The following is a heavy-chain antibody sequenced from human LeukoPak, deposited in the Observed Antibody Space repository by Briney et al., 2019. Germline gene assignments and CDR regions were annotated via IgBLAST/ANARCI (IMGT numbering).Heavy chain of an antibody. Sequence: SETLSLTCTVSGGSISSSSYYWGWIRQPPGTGLEWIGSIYYSGSTYYNPSLKSRVTISVDTSKNQFSLKLSSVTAADTAVYYCAREKGANYNWFDPWGQGTLVTVSS. CDR3: AREKGANYNWFDP. V-gene: IGHV4-39*07. D-gene: IGHD1-26*01. CDR1: GGSISSSSYY. CDR2: IYYSGST. J-gene: IGHJ5*02.